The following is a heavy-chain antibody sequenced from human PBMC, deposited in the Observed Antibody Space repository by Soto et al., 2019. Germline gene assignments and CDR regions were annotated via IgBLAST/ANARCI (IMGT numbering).Heavy chain of an antibody. CDR1: GFTFSGSA. CDR3: TRHLDSKYYYYYYMDV. D-gene: IGHD4-4*01. V-gene: IGHV3-73*01. CDR2: IRSKANSYAT. Sequence: LRLSCAASGFTFSGSAMHWVRQASGKGLEWVGRIRSKANSYATAYAASVKGRFTISRDDSKNTAYLQMNSLKTEDTAVYYCTRHLDSKYYYYYYMDVWGKGTTVTVSS. J-gene: IGHJ6*03.